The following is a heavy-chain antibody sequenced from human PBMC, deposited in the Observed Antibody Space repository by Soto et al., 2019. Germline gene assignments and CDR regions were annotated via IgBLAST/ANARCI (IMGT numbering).Heavy chain of an antibody. CDR1: GFTFSTYG. V-gene: IGHV3-30*18. CDR3: AKDRVGGTFYTPLGF. J-gene: IGHJ4*02. D-gene: IGHD1-7*01. CDR2: ISYDGSNE. Sequence: GGSLRLSCAASGFTFSTYGMHWVRQAPGKGLEWVAVISYDGSNEYYADSVKGRFTISRDNSKNTLSLHLNTLKPEDTAVYHCAKDRVGGTFYTPLGFWGQGTLVTVSS.